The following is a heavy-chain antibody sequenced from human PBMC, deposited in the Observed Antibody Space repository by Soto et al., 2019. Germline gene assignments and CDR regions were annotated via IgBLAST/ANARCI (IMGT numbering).Heavy chain of an antibody. J-gene: IGHJ4*02. D-gene: IGHD3-10*01. CDR1: GFTFSNYG. CDR2: ISYDGSIT. Sequence: QEQLVESGGGVVQPGRSLRLSCAVSGFTFSNYGMHWVRQAPGKGLEWVAFISYDGSITFSGDSVKGRSIISRDNSKKTLYLQMHSLRLDDTAVYYCATWTLPLSWSWLQSAAGKFDYWGQGTLVTVSS. CDR3: ATWTLPLSWSWLQSAAGKFDY. V-gene: IGHV3-30*03.